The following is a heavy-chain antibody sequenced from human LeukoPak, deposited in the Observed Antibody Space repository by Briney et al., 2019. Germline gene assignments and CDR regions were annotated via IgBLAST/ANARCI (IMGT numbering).Heavy chain of an antibody. D-gene: IGHD3-22*01. J-gene: IGHJ4*02. CDR3: AREIGGF. CDR2: IKEDGSAK. Sequence: GRSLRLSCAASGFTFSSYWMSWARQAPGKGPEWLANIKEDGSAKYYVDSVKGRFTISRDNAKNSLYLQMDSLRGEDTAVYYCAREIGGFWGQGTLVTVSS. CDR1: GFTFSSYW. V-gene: IGHV3-7*01.